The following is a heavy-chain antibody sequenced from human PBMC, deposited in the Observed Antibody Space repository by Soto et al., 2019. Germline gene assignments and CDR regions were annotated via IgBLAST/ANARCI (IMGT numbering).Heavy chain of an antibody. CDR2: IIPIFGTA. J-gene: IGHJ4*02. Sequence: QVQLVQSGAEVKKPGSSVKVSCKASGGTFSSYAISWVRQAPGQGLEWMGGIIPIFGTANYAQKFQGRVTFSATEYXSTAYMELSSLRSEDTAVYYCAGASPKFSGWFFDYWGQGTLVTVSS. D-gene: IGHD6-19*01. CDR1: GGTFSSYA. CDR3: AGASPKFSGWFFDY. V-gene: IGHV1-69*12.